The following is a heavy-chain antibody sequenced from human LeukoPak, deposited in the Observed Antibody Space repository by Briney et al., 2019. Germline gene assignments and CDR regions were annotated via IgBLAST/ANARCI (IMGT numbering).Heavy chain of an antibody. CDR1: GFTFSSYW. Sequence: PGGSLRLSCAASGFTFSSYWMHWVRQAPGKGLVWVSRINSDGSSTSYADSVKGRFTISRDNAKNTLYLQMNSLRAEDTAVYYCAREGGYYYDSSGYLFDYWGQGTLVTVSS. D-gene: IGHD3-22*01. CDR2: INSDGSST. V-gene: IGHV3-74*01. CDR3: AREGGYYYDSSGYLFDY. J-gene: IGHJ4*02.